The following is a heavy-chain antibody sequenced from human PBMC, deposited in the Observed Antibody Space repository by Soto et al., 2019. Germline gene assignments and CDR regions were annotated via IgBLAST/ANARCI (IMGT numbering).Heavy chain of an antibody. D-gene: IGHD1-26*01. CDR1: GFTFSSYG. CDR2: IWYDGSNK. CDR3: AREGGGSYYGDY. J-gene: IGHJ4*02. Sequence: QVQLVESGGGVVQPGRSLRLSCAASGFTFSSYGIHWVRQAPGKGLEWVAVIWYDGSNKYYADSVKGRFTISRDNSKNTLYLQMNSLRAEDTAVYYCAREGGGSYYGDYWGQGTLVTVSS. V-gene: IGHV3-33*01.